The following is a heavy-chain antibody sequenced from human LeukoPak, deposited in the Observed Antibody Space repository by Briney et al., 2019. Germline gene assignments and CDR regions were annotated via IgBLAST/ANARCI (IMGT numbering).Heavy chain of an antibody. CDR1: GFTFSSYA. J-gene: IGHJ4*02. V-gene: IGHV3-30*01. D-gene: IGHD1-26*01. Sequence: PGGSLRLSCAASGFTFSSYAMHWVRQAPGKGLEWVAVISYDGSNKYYADSVKGRFTISRDNSKNTLYLQMNSLRAEDTAVYYCARDFLYSGSYFVLGYWGQGTLVTVSS. CDR3: ARDFLYSGSYFVLGY. CDR2: ISYDGSNK.